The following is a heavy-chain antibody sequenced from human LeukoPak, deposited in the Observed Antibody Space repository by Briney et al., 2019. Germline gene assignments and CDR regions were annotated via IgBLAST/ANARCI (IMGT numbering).Heavy chain of an antibody. J-gene: IGHJ4*02. Sequence: GGSLRLSCAASGFTFSSYSMNWVRQAPGKGLEWVSSISSSSYIYYADSVKGRFTIPRDNAKNSLYLQMNSLRAEDTAVYYCAKDRVYSSTSYFDYWGQGTLVTVSS. CDR3: AKDRVYSSTSYFDY. D-gene: IGHD6-13*01. V-gene: IGHV3-21*01. CDR2: ISSSSYI. CDR1: GFTFSSYS.